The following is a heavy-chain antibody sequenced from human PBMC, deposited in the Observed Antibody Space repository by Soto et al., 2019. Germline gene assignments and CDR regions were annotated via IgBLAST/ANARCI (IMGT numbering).Heavy chain of an antibody. CDR1: GGSISSGDYY. CDR3: ATLWLKDLSTDY. Sequence: QVQLQESGPGLVKPSQTLSLTCTVSGGSISSGDYYWSWIRQPPGKGLEWIGYIYYRGNTYYNPSLKSRVTISVDTSKNQFSLKLSSVTAADTGVYYCATLWLKDLSTDYWGQGTLVTVSS. J-gene: IGHJ4*02. D-gene: IGHD3-10*01. V-gene: IGHV4-30-4*01. CDR2: IYYRGNT.